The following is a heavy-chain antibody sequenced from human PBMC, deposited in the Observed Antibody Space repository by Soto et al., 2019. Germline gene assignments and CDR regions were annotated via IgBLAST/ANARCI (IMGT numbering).Heavy chain of an antibody. D-gene: IGHD3-10*01. CDR3: TAAHYFGSGSYLY. Sequence: EVQLVESGGGLVEPGGSLRLSCAASGFTFNNAWMNWVRQAPGKGLEWVGRIKSKTDGGTTNYATPVKGRFTISRDDSKNTLYLQMISLKTEDTAVYYCTAAHYFGSGSYLYWGQGTLVTVSS. J-gene: IGHJ4*02. V-gene: IGHV3-15*07. CDR1: GFTFNNAW. CDR2: IKSKTDGGTT.